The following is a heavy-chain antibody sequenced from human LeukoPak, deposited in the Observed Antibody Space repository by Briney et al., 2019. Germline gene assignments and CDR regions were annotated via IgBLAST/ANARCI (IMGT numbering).Heavy chain of an antibody. CDR2: ISDNGGTT. V-gene: IGHV3-23*01. CDR3: ARDPFKGYSGWEH. D-gene: IGHD5-12*01. J-gene: IGHJ4*02. Sequence: GGSLRLSCAASGFTFSTYAMSWVRQAPGKGLEWVSAISDNGGTTYYADSVKGRFTISRDNSKNTVYLQMSSLRAEDMAVYFCARDPFKGYSGWEHWGQGTLVTVSS. CDR1: GFTFSTYA.